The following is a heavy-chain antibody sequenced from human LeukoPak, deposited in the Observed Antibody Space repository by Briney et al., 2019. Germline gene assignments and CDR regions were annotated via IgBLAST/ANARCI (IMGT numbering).Heavy chain of an antibody. V-gene: IGHV4-39*01. CDR2: IYYSGST. D-gene: IGHD1-26*01. Sequence: SETLSLTCTVSGGSISNSNYYWGWIRQPPGKGLEWIGSIYYSGSTDYNPSLKSRVTISVDMSKNQFSLKLSSVTAADTAVYYCAGQGSDYYYGMDVWGQGTTVTVSS. J-gene: IGHJ6*02. CDR3: AGQGSDYYYGMDV. CDR1: GGSISNSNYY.